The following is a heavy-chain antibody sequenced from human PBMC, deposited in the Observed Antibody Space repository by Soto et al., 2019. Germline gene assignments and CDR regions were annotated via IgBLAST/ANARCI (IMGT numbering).Heavy chain of an antibody. Sequence: EVQLVESGGGLVKPGGSLSLSCAASGFTFSSYSMNWVRQAAGKGLEWVSSISSSSSYIYYADSVKGRFTISRDNAKNSLYQQMNSLRAEDTAVYYCARSPYDYCDPLDALDIWGQGTMVTVSS. CDR1: GFTFSSYS. V-gene: IGHV3-21*01. J-gene: IGHJ3*02. CDR3: ARSPYDYCDPLDALDI. CDR2: ISSSSSYI. D-gene: IGHD4-17*01.